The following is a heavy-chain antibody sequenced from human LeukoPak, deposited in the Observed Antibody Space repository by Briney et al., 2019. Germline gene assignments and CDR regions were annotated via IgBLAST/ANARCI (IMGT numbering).Heavy chain of an antibody. V-gene: IGHV4-38-2*02. Sequence: SETLSLTCNVSGYSISSGYYWGWIRQPPGKGLEWIGSINHSGSTSYNPSLKGRVSISVDTSKNQFSLDLSSVTAADTAVYYCARAIYCTGASCSLGYFDSWGQGTLVTVSS. CDR3: ARAIYCTGASCSLGYFDS. D-gene: IGHD2-15*01. CDR2: INHSGST. J-gene: IGHJ4*02. CDR1: GYSISSGYY.